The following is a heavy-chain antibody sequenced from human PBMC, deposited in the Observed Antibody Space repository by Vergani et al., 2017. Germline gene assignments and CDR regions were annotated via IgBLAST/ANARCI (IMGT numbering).Heavy chain of an antibody. J-gene: IGHJ2*01. V-gene: IGHV4-39*01. CDR1: GDSIISRSYY. D-gene: IGHD3-16*01. Sequence: QMQLQVSGPGLLTASETLSLTCTVSGDSIISRSYYWGWIRQPPGKGLEWIGSIYNSGNGDSSSSLKSRVTISADTSKNQFSLRLTSVTAADTAVYYCASGKYYSDSTSHFRGRYFDFWGRGTLVTVPS. CDR3: ASGKYYSDSTSHFRGRYFDF. CDR2: IYNSGNG.